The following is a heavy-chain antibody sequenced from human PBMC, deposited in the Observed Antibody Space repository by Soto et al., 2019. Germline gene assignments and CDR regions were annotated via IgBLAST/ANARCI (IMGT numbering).Heavy chain of an antibody. CDR3: AISHIVARLLTYRSES. CDR2: IYYDGST. Sequence: SELLSHPSTFADAYIRSITFYRGRKSKPPGRGLESIANIYYDGSTYYNPSLESRVTISLDTSKNQFSLTLRSVTAADTAVYYCAISHIVARLLTYRSESWGRGTQVSVSS. D-gene: IGHD5-12*01. CDR1: DAYIRSITFY. V-gene: IGHV4-39*01. J-gene: IGHJ5*02.